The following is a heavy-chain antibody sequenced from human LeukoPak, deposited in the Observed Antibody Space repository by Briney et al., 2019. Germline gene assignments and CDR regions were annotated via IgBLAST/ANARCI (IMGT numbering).Heavy chain of an antibody. Sequence: ASVKVSCKASRYTFTNYGITWVRQAPGQGLEWMGWISTYNGDTNYAQKLQGRATMTTDTSTSTAYMELRSLRSDDTAVYYCARVTAPSSSWYRNWYFDLWGRGTLVTVSS. CDR2: ISTYNGDT. D-gene: IGHD6-13*01. J-gene: IGHJ2*01. CDR1: RYTFTNYG. CDR3: ARVTAPSSSWYRNWYFDL. V-gene: IGHV1-18*01.